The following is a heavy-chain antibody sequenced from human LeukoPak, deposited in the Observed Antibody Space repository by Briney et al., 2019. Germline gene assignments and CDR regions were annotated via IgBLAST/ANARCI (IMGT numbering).Heavy chain of an antibody. CDR2: LYSSGSS. D-gene: IGHD3-10*01. CDR3: ARYVVYGSGKYYFDY. V-gene: IGHV4-39*01. CDR1: GGSISSSSYY. J-gene: IGHJ4*02. Sequence: SETLSLTCTVSGGSISSSSYYWGWIRQPPGKGLEWIGSLYSSGSSSYNPSLKSRVTISVDTSKNQFSLKLSSVTAADTAVYLCARYVVYGSGKYYFDYWGQGSLVSVSS.